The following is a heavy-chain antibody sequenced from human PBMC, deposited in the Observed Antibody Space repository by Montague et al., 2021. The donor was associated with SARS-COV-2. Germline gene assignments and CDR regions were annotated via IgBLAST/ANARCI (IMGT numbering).Heavy chain of an antibody. CDR3: ARAYYDGISGRLDQ. CDR1: FFPFRAFS. D-gene: IGHD3-22*01. V-gene: IGHV3-30*01. CDR2: ISHYVIEE. J-gene: IGHJ4*02. Sequence: SLLLSFSFSFFPFRAFSLIWVRQPPGKGLESVSLISHYVIEEHCSDSMKGRFTISRDNSQNTLFLQMNRLRPEDTAMYYCARAYYDGISGRLDQWGQGTLVTVSS.